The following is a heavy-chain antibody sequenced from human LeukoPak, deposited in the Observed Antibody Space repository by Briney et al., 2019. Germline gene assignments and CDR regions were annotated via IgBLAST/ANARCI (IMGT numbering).Heavy chain of an antibody. CDR3: AKNAAAAGVKWLDP. CDR2: ISGSGVRT. V-gene: IGHV3-23*01. D-gene: IGHD6-13*01. J-gene: IGHJ5*02. CDR1: GFTFTNSA. Sequence: PGGSLRLSCAASGFTFTNSAMNWVRQAPGRGLEWVSAISGSGVRTYYADSVRGRFTISRDNSKNTLYLQMNSLRAEDTAVYYCAKNAAAAGVKWLDPWGQGTLVTVSS.